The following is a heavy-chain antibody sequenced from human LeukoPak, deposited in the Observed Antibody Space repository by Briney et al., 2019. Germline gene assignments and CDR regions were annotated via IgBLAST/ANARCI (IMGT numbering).Heavy chain of an antibody. V-gene: IGHV1-2*02. CDR1: GYTFTAYY. CDR2: INPNSGDT. J-gene: IGHJ6*02. D-gene: IGHD4-17*01. Sequence: ASVKVSCKASGYTFTAYYMHWVRQAPGQGLEWMGFINPNSGDTNFAQKLQGRATVTRDTSISTAYMEVGRLRSDDTAVYYCARTAVDNRDLSFYYGLDVWGQGTTVTVSS. CDR3: ARTAVDNRDLSFYYGLDV.